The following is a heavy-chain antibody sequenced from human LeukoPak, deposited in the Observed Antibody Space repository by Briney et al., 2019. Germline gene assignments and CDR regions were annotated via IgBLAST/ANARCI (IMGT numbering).Heavy chain of an antibody. CDR2: IYYSGST. Sequence: PSETLSLTCTVSGGSISSYYWSWIRQPPGKGLEWIGYIYYSGSTNYNPSLKSRVTISVDTSKNQFSLELSSVTAADTAVYYCARVGESHVFDYWGQGTLVTVSS. V-gene: IGHV4-59*01. J-gene: IGHJ4*02. CDR3: ARVGESHVFDY. CDR1: GGSISSYY.